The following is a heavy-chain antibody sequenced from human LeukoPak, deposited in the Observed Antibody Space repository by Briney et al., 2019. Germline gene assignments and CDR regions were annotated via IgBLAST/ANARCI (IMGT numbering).Heavy chain of an antibody. CDR3: ARGGYCSGGSCYAYWYFDL. V-gene: IGHV1-69*05. CDR1: GGTFSSYA. D-gene: IGHD2-15*01. CDR2: IIPIFSTP. J-gene: IGHJ2*01. Sequence: SVKVSCKASGGTFSSYAISWVRLAPGQGLEWMGGIIPIFSTPNYAQKFQGRVTITRNTSISTAYMELSSLRSEDTAVYYCARGGYCSGGSCYAYWYFDLWGRGTLVTVSS.